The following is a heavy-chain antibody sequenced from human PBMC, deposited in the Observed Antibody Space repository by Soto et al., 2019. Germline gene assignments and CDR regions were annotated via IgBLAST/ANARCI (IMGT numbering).Heavy chain of an antibody. CDR3: ARHGDDSRGYFTE. Sequence: QLQLQESGPGLVKPSETLSLTCTVSGGSISSSSYYWGWLRQPPGKGLEWFGTIYYSGSTYYNPALKSRDTISVDTSKNQFSLKLSSVTAADTAVYYCARHGDDSRGYFTEWGQGTLVTVSS. D-gene: IGHD3-22*01. J-gene: IGHJ4*02. CDR1: GGSISSSSYY. CDR2: IYYSGST. V-gene: IGHV4-39*01.